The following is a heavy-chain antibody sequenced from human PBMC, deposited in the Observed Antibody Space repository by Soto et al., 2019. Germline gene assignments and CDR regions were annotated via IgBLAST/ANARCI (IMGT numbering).Heavy chain of an antibody. Sequence: ASVKVSCKASGYIFTGYHMHWVRQAPGQGLEWMGWINPNSGGTSTAQKFQGWVTMTRDRSISTVYMELTRLRSDDTAVYFCARGHSTDCSNGVCSFFYNHEMDVWGQGTTVTVSS. V-gene: IGHV1-2*04. CDR2: INPNSGGT. D-gene: IGHD2-8*01. CDR1: GYIFTGYH. J-gene: IGHJ6*02. CDR3: ARGHSTDCSNGVCSFFYNHEMDV.